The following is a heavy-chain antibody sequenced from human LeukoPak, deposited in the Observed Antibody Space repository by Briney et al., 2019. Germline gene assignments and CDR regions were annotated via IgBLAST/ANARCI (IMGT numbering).Heavy chain of an antibody. D-gene: IGHD3-10*01. Sequence: GGSLRLSCETSGFTFNNYAMSWVRQAPGKGLEWVSGISNNGDATWYADSVRGRFTISRDNSKNTLYLQMNSLRAEDAAVYYCAKDSVPYYYGSGSYPDYWGQGTLVTVSS. CDR3: AKDSVPYYYGSGSYPDY. V-gene: IGHV3-23*01. CDR2: ISNNGDAT. CDR1: GFTFNNYA. J-gene: IGHJ4*02.